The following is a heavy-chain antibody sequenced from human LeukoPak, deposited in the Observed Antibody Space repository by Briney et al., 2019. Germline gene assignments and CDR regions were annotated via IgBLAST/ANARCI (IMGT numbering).Heavy chain of an antibody. CDR2: INHSGST. V-gene: IGHV4-34*01. D-gene: IGHD4-11*01. CDR1: GGSFSVYY. J-gene: IGHJ6*03. CDR3: ARGYSSRYYYYYYYMDV. Sequence: PSETLSLICAVYGGSFSVYYWSWIRQPPGKGLEWIGEINHSGSTNYNPSLKSRVTISVDTSKNQFSLKLSSVTGADTAVYYCARGYSSRYYYYYYYMDVWGKGTTVTVSS.